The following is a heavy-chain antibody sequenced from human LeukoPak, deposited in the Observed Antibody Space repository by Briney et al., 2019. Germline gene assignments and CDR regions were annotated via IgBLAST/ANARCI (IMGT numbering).Heavy chain of an antibody. J-gene: IGHJ3*02. CDR1: GGSISSSSYY. CDR2: IYYSGGT. CDR3: ARLFTYYYDSSGSDAFDI. V-gene: IGHV4-39*01. Sequence: PSETLSLTCTVSGGSISSSSYYWGWIRQPPGKGLEWIGSIYYSGGTFYNPSLKSRVTISVDTSKNQFSLKLSSVTAADTAVYYCARLFTYYYDSSGSDAFDIWGQGTMVTVSS. D-gene: IGHD3-22*01.